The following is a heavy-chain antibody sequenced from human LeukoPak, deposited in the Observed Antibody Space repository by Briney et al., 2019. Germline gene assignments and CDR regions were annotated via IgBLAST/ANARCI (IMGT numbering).Heavy chain of an antibody. CDR2: IRYDGSNK. CDR1: GFTFSSYG. V-gene: IGHV3-30*02. J-gene: IGHJ4*02. D-gene: IGHD4-23*01. CDR3: AREGMRWPFFDY. Sequence: PGGSLRLSCAASGFTFSSYGMHWVRQAPGKGLEWVAFIRYDGSNKYYADSVKGRFTISRDNAKNTLYVQMNSLRVEDTAIYYCAREGMRWPFFDYWGQGTLVTVSS.